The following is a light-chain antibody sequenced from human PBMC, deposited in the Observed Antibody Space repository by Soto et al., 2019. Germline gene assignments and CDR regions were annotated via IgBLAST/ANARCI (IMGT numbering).Light chain of an antibody. CDR3: QQSGSSVT. Sequence: EIVLTQSPGTLSLSPGDRATFSCRASQSVSSSYLSWYQQKPGQTPRPLIYGVSRRATGIPDRFSGSGSGTDFTLTISRLEPEDFAVYYCQQSGSSVTFGQGTRLEIK. J-gene: IGKJ5*01. CDR2: GVS. V-gene: IGKV3-20*01. CDR1: QSVSSSY.